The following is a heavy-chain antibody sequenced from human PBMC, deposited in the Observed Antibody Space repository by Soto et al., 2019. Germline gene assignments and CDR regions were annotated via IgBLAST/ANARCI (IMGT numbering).Heavy chain of an antibody. V-gene: IGHV4-59*01. CDR3: ARGTPVRVKGYYFDC. CDR1: GGSISTYY. J-gene: IGHJ4*02. D-gene: IGHD4-17*01. Sequence: SETLSLTCTVSGGSISTYYWSWIRQPPGKVLEYIGYIYNSGSTNYNPSLKSRVAISVDTSKNQFSLKMTSVTVADTAVYYCARGTPVRVKGYYFDCWGQGTPVNVSS. CDR2: IYNSGST.